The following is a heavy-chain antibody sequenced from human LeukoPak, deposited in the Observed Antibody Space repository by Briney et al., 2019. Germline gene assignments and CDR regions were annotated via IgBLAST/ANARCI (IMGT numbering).Heavy chain of an antibody. CDR1: GGSFSGYY. V-gene: IGHV4-34*01. CDR3: ARISGLDAFDI. J-gene: IGHJ3*02. Sequence: KTSETLSLTCAVYGGSFSGYYWTWIRQSPGKGLEWIGEINHSGSTNYNPSLKSRVTISVDTSKNQFSLKLSSVTAADTAVYYCARISGLDAFDIWGQGTMVTVSS. CDR2: INHSGST.